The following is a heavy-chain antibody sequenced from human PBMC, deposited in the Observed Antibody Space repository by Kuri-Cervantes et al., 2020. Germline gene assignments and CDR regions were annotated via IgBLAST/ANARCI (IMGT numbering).Heavy chain of an antibody. J-gene: IGHJ4*02. CDR1: GFTFSSYS. CDR3: ARGLGYCSGGSCPGNFDY. V-gene: IGHV3-21*01. D-gene: IGHD2-15*01. CDR2: ISSSSSYI. Sequence: GESLKISCAASGFTFSSYSMNWVRQAPGKGLEWVSSISSSSSYIYYADSVKGRFTISRDNAKNSLYLQMNSLRAEDTAVYYCARGLGYCSGGSCPGNFDYWGLGTLVTVSS.